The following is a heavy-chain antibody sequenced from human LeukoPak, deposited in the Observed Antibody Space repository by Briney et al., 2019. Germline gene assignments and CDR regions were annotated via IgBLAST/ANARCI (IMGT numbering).Heavy chain of an antibody. D-gene: IGHD3-10*01. Sequence: ESGPTLVKPTQTLTLTCTFSGFSFTISGVGVGWIRQPPGKAPEWLAIIYWDGDRTYSPSLKSRLTITKDTSNNQVVLTMTNMDPADTATYYCAHHQHGSEGYYMTSWGQGTLVSVSS. CDR3: AHHQHGSEGYYMTS. CDR2: IYWDGDR. J-gene: IGHJ5*02. CDR1: GFSFTISGVG. V-gene: IGHV2-5*02.